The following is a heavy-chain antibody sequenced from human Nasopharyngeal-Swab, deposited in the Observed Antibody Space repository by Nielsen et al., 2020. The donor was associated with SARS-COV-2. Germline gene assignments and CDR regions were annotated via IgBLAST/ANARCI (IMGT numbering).Heavy chain of an antibody. Sequence: SQTLSLTCAAFGYSISSGYYWGWIRQPPGKGLEWIGSIYHSGSTYYNPSLKSRVTISVDTSKNQFSLKLSSVTAADTAVYYCARRTRYSNYAYYYMDVWGKGTTVTVSS. J-gene: IGHJ6*03. V-gene: IGHV4-38-2*01. CDR2: IYHSGST. CDR3: ARRTRYSNYAYYYMDV. D-gene: IGHD4-11*01. CDR1: GYSISSGYY.